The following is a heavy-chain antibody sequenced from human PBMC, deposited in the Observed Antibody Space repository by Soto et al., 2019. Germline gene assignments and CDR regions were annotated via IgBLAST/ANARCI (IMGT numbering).Heavy chain of an antibody. Sequence: GGSLRLSCAASGFTFSNAWMSWVRQAPGKGLEWVGRIKSKTDGGTTDYAAPVKGRFTISRYDSKNTLYLQMNSLKTEDTAVYYCDKAKIPVDMRLVVLDYWGQGTLVTVSS. CDR3: DKAKIPVDMRLVVLDY. CDR2: IKSKTDGGTT. CDR1: GFTFSNAW. D-gene: IGHD3-22*01. J-gene: IGHJ4*02. V-gene: IGHV3-15*01.